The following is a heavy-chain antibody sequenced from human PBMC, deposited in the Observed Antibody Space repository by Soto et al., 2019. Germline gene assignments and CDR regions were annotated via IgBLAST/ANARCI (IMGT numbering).Heavy chain of an antibody. J-gene: IGHJ4*02. Sequence: QVQLQESGPGLVKPSQTLSLTCTVSGGSISSGDYYWSWIRQPPGKGLEWIGYIYYSGSTYYNPSLKSRVTISVATSKNQFSLKLSSVTAADTAVYYCARGYSYGYETSYFDYWGQGTLVTVSS. D-gene: IGHD5-18*01. CDR1: GGSISSGDYY. V-gene: IGHV4-30-4*01. CDR2: IYYSGST. CDR3: ARGYSYGYETSYFDY.